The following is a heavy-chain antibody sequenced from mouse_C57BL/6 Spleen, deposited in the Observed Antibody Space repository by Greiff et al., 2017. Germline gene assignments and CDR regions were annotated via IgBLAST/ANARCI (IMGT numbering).Heavy chain of an antibody. V-gene: IGHV1-80*01. J-gene: IGHJ1*03. CDR2: IYPGDGDT. CDR3: AIEYCGSSYEGWYFDV. Sequence: QVQLQQSGAELVKPGASVKISCKASGYAFSSYWMNWVKQRPGKGLEWIGQIYPGDGDTNYNGKFKGKATLTADKSSSTAYMQLSSLTTEESAVYCCAIEYCGSSYEGWYFDVWGTGTTVTVSS. D-gene: IGHD1-1*01. CDR1: GYAFSSYW.